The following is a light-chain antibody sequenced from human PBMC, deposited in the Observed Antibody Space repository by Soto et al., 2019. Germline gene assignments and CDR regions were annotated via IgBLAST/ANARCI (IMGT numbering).Light chain of an antibody. CDR2: AAS. CDR3: LHYDSSPPSYT. CDR1: QGISSY. V-gene: IGKV1-9*01. Sequence: IQLTQSPSSLSASVGDRVTITCRASQGISSYLAWYQQKPGKAPKLLIYAASTLQSGVPSRFSGSGSGTDFTLTISSLQPEDFAVYYCLHYDSSPPSYTFGQGTKLEIK. J-gene: IGKJ2*01.